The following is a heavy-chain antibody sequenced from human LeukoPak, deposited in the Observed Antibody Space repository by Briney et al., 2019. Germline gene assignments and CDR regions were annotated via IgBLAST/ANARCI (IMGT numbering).Heavy chain of an antibody. CDR1: GGTFSSYA. V-gene: IGHV1-69*01. J-gene: IGHJ6*03. Sequence: SVKVSCKASGGTFSSYAISWVRQAPGQGLEWMGGIIPIFGTANYAQKFQGRVTITADESTSTAYMELSSLRSEDTAVSYCARLVRGRLGYYYMDVWGKGTTVTVSS. D-gene: IGHD3-10*02. CDR2: IIPIFGTA. CDR3: ARLVRGRLGYYYMDV.